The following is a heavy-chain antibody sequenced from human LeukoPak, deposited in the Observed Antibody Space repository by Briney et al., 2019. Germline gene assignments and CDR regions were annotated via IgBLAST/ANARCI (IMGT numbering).Heavy chain of an antibody. CDR3: ARDRVYCSGGSCAPYFDY. D-gene: IGHD2-15*01. J-gene: IGHJ4*02. V-gene: IGHV3-33*01. CDR1: GFTFSSYG. Sequence: GRSPRLSCAASGFTFSSYGMHWVRQAPGKGLEWVAVIWYVGSNKYYADSVKGRFTISRDSYKNTLYLQMNSLRAEDTAVYYCARDRVYCSGGSCAPYFDYWGQGTLVTVSS. CDR2: IWYVGSNK.